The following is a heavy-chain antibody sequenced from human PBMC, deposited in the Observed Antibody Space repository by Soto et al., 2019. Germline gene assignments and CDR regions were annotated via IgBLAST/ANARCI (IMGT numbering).Heavy chain of an antibody. Sequence: QVQLAESGGGVVQPGRSLRLSCATSGFNFSDYAMHWVRQAQGKGPEYVAVFSYDGIYKFYADSVKGRFTISRDNSKNTLYLEMNNLRVEDTAVYFCAREGRNPSLRSSNCLDHWGQGTLVTVSS. J-gene: IGHJ4*02. CDR2: FSYDGIYK. CDR1: GFNFSDYA. V-gene: IGHV3-30-3*01. CDR3: AREGRNPSLRSSNCLDH. D-gene: IGHD1-1*01.